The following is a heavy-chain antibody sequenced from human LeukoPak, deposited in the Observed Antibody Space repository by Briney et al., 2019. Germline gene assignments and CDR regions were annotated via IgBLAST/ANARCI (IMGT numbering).Heavy chain of an antibody. CDR3: AKDPKTTYYYDSSGYYRL. V-gene: IGHV3-30*02. J-gene: IGHJ4*02. D-gene: IGHD3-22*01. CDR1: GFTLSSYG. CDR2: LRDDGSNK. Sequence: GGSPRLSCAAPGFTLSSYGMPWGRPAPGQGLGWVAFLRDDGSNKYYADSVKGRFTISRDNSKNTLYLQMNSLRAEDTAVYYCAKDPKTTYYYDSSGYYRLWGQGTLVTVSS.